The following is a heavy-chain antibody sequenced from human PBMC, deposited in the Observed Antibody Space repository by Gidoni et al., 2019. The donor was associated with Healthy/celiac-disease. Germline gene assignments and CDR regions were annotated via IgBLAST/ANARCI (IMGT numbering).Heavy chain of an antibody. V-gene: IGHV3-30*02. Sequence: GRFTISRDNSKNTLYLQMNSLRAEDTAVYYCAKDSSWSGYYDLSGRYYYMDVWGKGTTVTVSS. J-gene: IGHJ6*03. D-gene: IGHD3-3*01. CDR3: AKDSSWSGYYDLSGRYYYMDV.